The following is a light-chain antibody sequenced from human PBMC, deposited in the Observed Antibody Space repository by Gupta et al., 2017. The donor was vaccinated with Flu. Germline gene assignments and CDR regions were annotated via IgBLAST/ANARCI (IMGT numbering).Light chain of an antibody. CDR3: QAWDSSPYWV. CDR2: QDS. CDR1: KLGDKY. J-gene: IGLJ3*02. Sequence: SSELTQPPSVSVSPGQTASITCSGDKLGDKYACWYQQKPGQSPVLVIYQDSKRPSGIPERFSGSNSGNTATLTIRGTQAMDEAYYYCQAWDSSPYWVFGGRTKLTVL. V-gene: IGLV3-1*01.